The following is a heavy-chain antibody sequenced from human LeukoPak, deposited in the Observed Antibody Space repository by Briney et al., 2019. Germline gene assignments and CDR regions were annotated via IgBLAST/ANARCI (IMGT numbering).Heavy chain of an antibody. CDR1: GFTFSSYE. Sequence: GGSLRLSCAASGFTFSSYEMNWVRQAPGKGLEWVSYISSSGSTIYFADSVKGRFTISRDNAKNSLYLQMNSLRAEDTAVYYCAKRCSSTSCLDYWGQGTLVTVSS. V-gene: IGHV3-48*03. J-gene: IGHJ4*02. CDR2: ISSSGSTI. D-gene: IGHD2-2*01. CDR3: AKRCSSTSCLDY.